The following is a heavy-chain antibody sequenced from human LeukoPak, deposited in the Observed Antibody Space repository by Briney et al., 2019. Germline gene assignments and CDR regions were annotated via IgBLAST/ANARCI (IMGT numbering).Heavy chain of an antibody. D-gene: IGHD5-12*01. V-gene: IGHV3-48*03. Sequence: GGSLRLSCAASGFTFSSYEMNWVRQAPGKGLEWVSYISSSGSTIYYADSVKGRFTISRDNAKNSLYLQMNSLRAEDTAVYYCARYSGYDSYYHYYYMDVWGKGTTVTISS. CDR2: ISSSGSTI. CDR3: ARYSGYDSYYHYYYMDV. J-gene: IGHJ6*03. CDR1: GFTFSSYE.